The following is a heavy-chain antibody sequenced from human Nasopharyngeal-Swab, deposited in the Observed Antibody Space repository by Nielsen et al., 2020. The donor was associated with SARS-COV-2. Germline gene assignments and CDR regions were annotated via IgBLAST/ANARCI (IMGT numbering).Heavy chain of an antibody. J-gene: IGHJ4*02. D-gene: IGHD1-26*01. CDR1: GFPSSDYY. CDR2: ISSSVSTI. CDR3: ARAREKVGATNY. V-gene: IGHV3-11*01. Sequence: GGSLRLSCAASGFPSSDYYMSWIPQAPGKGLEWVSYISSSVSTIYYADSVKGRFTISRDNAKNSLYLQMNSLRAEDTAVYYCARAREKVGATNYWGQGTLVTVSS.